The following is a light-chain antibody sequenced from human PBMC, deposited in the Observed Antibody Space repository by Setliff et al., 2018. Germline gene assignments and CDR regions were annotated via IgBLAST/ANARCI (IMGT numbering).Light chain of an antibody. CDR3: SSVTNIDTYV. J-gene: IGLJ1*01. V-gene: IGLV2-14*01. CDR1: STDVGAYNY. Sequence: QSALTQPASVSGSPGQSITISCTGTSTDVGAYNYVSWYQQHEGEAPTLIIHDVSRRPSGISDRFSASKSGNTASLTISGLQPDDEADYYCSSVTNIDTYVFGMGTKGTVL. CDR2: DVS.